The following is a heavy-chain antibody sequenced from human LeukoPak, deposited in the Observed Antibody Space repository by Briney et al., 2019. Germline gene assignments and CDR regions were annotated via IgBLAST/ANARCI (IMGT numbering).Heavy chain of an antibody. J-gene: IGHJ2*01. CDR3: ARLPVLGSYWYSDL. CDR1: GGSIRRYY. D-gene: IGHD3-10*01. CDR2: IYTSGST. V-gene: IGHV4-4*09. Sequence: SETLSLTCTVSGGSIRRYYWSWIRQPPGKGLEWIGYIYTSGSTIYNPSVKRRVTISLDTSKNQFSLNLSSVTAADTAIYYCARLPVLGSYWYSDLSGRGTLVTVSS.